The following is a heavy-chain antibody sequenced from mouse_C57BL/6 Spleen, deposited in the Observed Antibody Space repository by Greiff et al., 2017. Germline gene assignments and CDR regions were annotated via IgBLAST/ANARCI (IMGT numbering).Heavy chain of an antibody. CDR3: ARQGSWYFDV. CDR2: ISSGSSTI. J-gene: IGHJ1*03. CDR1: GFTFSDYG. V-gene: IGHV5-17*01. Sequence: EVQLVESGGGLVKPGGSLKLSCAASGFTFSDYGMHWVRQAPEKGLEWVAYISSGSSTIYYADTVKGRFTISRDNAKNTLYLQMSGLRSEDTALYYCARQGSWYFDVWGTGTTVTVSS. D-gene: IGHD1-1*01.